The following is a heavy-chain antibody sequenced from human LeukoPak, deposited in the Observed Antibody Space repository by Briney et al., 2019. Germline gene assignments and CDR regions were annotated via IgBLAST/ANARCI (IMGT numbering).Heavy chain of an antibody. V-gene: IGHV1-24*01. CDR2: FDPEDGET. Sequence: ASVKVSCKVSGYTLTELSMHWVRQAPGKGLEWMGGFDPEDGETIYAQKFQGRVTMTEDTSTDTAYMELSSLRSEDTAVYYCATLGSKYRWQQQVIEGLTGYWGQGTLVTVSS. CDR1: GYTLTELS. D-gene: IGHD6-13*01. J-gene: IGHJ4*02. CDR3: ATLGSKYRWQQQVIEGLTGY.